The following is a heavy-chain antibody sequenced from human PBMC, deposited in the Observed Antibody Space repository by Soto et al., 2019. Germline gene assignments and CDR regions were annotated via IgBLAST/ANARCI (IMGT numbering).Heavy chain of an antibody. J-gene: IGHJ4*02. D-gene: IGHD5-12*01. V-gene: IGHV4-30-2*01. CDR3: ARAVRRVASYFDY. Sequence: SETLSLTCAVSGGSIISGGYCLICIRQPPGKGLEWIGYIYHSGSTYYNPSLKSRVTISVDRSKNQFSLKLSSVTAADTAVYYCARAVRRVASYFDYWGQGTLVTVSS. CDR2: IYHSGST. CDR1: GGSIISGGYC.